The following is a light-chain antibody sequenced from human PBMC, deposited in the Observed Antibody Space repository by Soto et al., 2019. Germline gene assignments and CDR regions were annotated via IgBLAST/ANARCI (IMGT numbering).Light chain of an antibody. V-gene: IGLV1-44*01. CDR3: AAWDDSLNGPV. CDR1: TSNIGSNT. Sequence: QSVLTQPPSASGTPGQRVPISCSGSTSNIGSNTVNWYQQVPGTAPKLLIYSNNQRPSGVPDRFSGSKSGTSASLAICGLQSADEADYYCAAWDDSLNGPVFGGGTKLTVL. J-gene: IGLJ2*01. CDR2: SNN.